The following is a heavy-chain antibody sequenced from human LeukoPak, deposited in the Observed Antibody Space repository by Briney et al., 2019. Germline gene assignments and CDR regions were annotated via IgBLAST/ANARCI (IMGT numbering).Heavy chain of an antibody. D-gene: IGHD5-12*01. CDR2: INPNSGGT. V-gene: IGHV1-2*02. Sequence: ASVKVSCKASGYTFTSYDINWVRQATGQGLEWMGWINPNSGGTNYAPKFQGRVTMTRDTSSSTAYMELSRLRSDDTAVYYCARSPRGIVATNYYFDYWGQGTLVTVSS. CDR1: GYTFTSYD. CDR3: ARSPRGIVATNYYFDY. J-gene: IGHJ4*02.